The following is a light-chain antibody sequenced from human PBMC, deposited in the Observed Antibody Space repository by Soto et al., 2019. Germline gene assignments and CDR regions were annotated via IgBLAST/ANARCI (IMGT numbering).Light chain of an antibody. Sequence: EIVMTQSPGTLSVSPGERATLSCRAGQGVTTNFAWYQQKSGQSPGLLIYDVSIRATSVPARFSGTGSETDFTLTISGLQSEDSAVYFCQQYNNWPFSFGQGTRLEIK. V-gene: IGKV3-15*01. CDR1: QGVTTN. J-gene: IGKJ5*01. CDR3: QQYNNWPFS. CDR2: DVS.